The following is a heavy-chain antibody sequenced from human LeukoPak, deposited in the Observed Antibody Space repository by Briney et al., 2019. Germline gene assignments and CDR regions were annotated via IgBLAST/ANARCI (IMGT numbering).Heavy chain of an antibody. Sequence: GGSLRLSCAASGFTFSSYAMSWVRQAPGKGLEWVSAISGSGGSTYYADSVKGRFTISRDNAKNSLHLQMNTLRAEDTAVYYCARVAWGPTAYYFDYWGQGTLVTVSS. CDR1: GFTFSSYA. CDR2: ISGSGGST. V-gene: IGHV3-23*01. D-gene: IGHD7-27*01. J-gene: IGHJ4*02. CDR3: ARVAWGPTAYYFDY.